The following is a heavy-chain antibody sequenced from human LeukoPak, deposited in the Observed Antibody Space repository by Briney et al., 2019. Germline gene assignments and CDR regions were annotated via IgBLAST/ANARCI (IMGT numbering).Heavy chain of an antibody. J-gene: IGHJ6*02. CDR2: IKANSGDT. D-gene: IGHD3-3*01. V-gene: IGHV1-2*02. Sequence: RASLNVSCKASGYTFTHYYIHWVRQAPAQGPEGMGWIKANSGDTNYAQKFQGRVTLTRGTSINTAYMEVNRLRSDDTAVYYCGRVTIFSPSHYYGMDVWGQGTAVTVSS. CDR3: GRVTIFSPSHYYGMDV. CDR1: GYTFTHYY.